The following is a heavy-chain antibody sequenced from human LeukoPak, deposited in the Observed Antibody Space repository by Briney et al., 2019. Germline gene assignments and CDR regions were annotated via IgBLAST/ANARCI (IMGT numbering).Heavy chain of an antibody. Sequence: RPSQTLSLTCTVSGGSISSGSYYWSWIRQPAGKGLEWIGRIYTSGSTNYNPSLKSRVTISVDTSKNQFSLKLSSVTAADTAVYYCARGFPGDYWRQGTLVTVSS. CDR2: IYTSGST. CDR1: GGSISSGSYY. J-gene: IGHJ4*02. V-gene: IGHV4-61*02. CDR3: ARGFPGDY.